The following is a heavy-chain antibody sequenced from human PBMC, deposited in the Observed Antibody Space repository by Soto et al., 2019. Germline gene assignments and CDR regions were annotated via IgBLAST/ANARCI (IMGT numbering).Heavy chain of an antibody. CDR1: GGTFSSYT. J-gene: IGHJ2*01. CDR2: IIPIFGTA. CDR3: ARGNHRWLQLWYFDL. V-gene: IGHV1-69*12. Sequence: QVQLVQSGAEVKKPGSSVTVSCKASGGTFSSYTISWVRQAPGQGLEWMGGIIPIFGTANYAQKFQGRVTILEAESTSTAYLELSSLRSEDTAVYYCARGNHRWLQLWYFDLWGRGTLVTVSS. D-gene: IGHD5-12*01.